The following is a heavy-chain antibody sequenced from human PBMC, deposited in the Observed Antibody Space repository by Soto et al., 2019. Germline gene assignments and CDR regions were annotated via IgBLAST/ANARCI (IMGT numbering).Heavy chain of an antibody. CDR1: GYTFTNHD. CDR2: MNPNSGDT. V-gene: IGHV1-8*01. J-gene: IGHJ4*02. D-gene: IGHD1-1*01. Sequence: QVQLVQSGAEVKKPGASVKVSCKASGYTFTNHDINWVRQTTGQGLEWMGWMNPNSGDTGYAQKFQGRVTMTRDTSIRTASMELSNLRSDDTAVYYCARVGGNWNDDYFDHWGQGALVTVSS. CDR3: ARVGGNWNDDYFDH.